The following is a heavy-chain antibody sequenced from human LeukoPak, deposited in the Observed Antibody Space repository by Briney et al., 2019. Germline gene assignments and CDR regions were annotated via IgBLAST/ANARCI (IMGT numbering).Heavy chain of an antibody. Sequence: GGSLRLSCAASGFTFSSYWMNWVRQAPGKGLEWVANIRQDGDTKYYVDSVKGRFTISRDNAMNSLYLQMNNLRAEDTAIYYCARSLPYGTTWYGRSDFWGQGTLVTVSS. CDR2: IRQDGDTK. V-gene: IGHV3-7*03. D-gene: IGHD6-13*01. CDR1: GFTFSSYW. J-gene: IGHJ4*02. CDR3: ARSLPYGTTWYGRSDF.